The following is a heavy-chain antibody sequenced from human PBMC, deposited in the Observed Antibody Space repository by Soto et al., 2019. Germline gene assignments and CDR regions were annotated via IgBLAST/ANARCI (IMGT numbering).Heavy chain of an antibody. J-gene: IGHJ6*02. CDR2: ISSSSSYT. CDR3: ARELVVVPAAKYYYGMDV. CDR1: GFTFSDYY. D-gene: IGHD2-2*01. V-gene: IGHV3-11*05. Sequence: PGGSLRLSCAASGFTFSDYYMSWIRQAPGKGLEWVSYISSSSSYTNYADSVKGRFTISRDNAKNSLYLQMNSLRAEDTAVYYCARELVVVPAAKYYYGMDVWGQGTTVTVSS.